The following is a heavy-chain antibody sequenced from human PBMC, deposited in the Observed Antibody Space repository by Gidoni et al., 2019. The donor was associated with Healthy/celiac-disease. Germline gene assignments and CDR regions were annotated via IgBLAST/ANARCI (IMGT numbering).Heavy chain of an antibody. D-gene: IGHD1-26*01. V-gene: IGHV4-39*07. J-gene: IGHJ4*02. CDR3: ARGPYSGSYNEWPFDY. Sequence: QLQLQESGPGLVKPSETLSLTCTVTGGSISSSSYYWGRLRQPPGQGLEWIGSIYYSGSTYYNPSLKSRVTISVDTSKNQFSLKLSSVTAADTAVYYCARGPYSGSYNEWPFDYWGQGTLVTVSS. CDR1: GGSISSSSYY. CDR2: IYYSGST.